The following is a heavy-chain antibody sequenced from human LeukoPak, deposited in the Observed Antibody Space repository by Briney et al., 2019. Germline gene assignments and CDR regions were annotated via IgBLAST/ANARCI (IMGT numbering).Heavy chain of an antibody. D-gene: IGHD3-10*01. J-gene: IGHJ3*02. CDR1: GFTFSSYA. Sequence: PGGSLRLSCAASGFTFSSYAMSWVRQAPGKGLEWVSAISGSGGSTFYADSVKGRFAISRDNSKNTLYLQMNSLRAEDTAVYYCAKVYGMTSFGAFDIWGHGTMVTVSS. CDR3: AKVYGMTSFGAFDI. V-gene: IGHV3-23*01. CDR2: ISGSGGST.